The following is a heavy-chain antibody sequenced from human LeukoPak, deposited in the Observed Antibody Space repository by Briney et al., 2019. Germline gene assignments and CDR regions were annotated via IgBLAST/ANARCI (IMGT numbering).Heavy chain of an antibody. CDR1: GFSFDDYA. CDR2: ISWNSGSI. Sequence: GGSPRLSCAASGFSFDDYAMHWVRQAPGKGLEWVSGISWNSGSIGYADSVKGRFTISRDNAKNSLYLQMNSLRAEDMALYYCAKVASSSWYGGPFDYWGQGTLVTVSA. CDR3: AKVASSSWYGGPFDY. V-gene: IGHV3-9*03. D-gene: IGHD6-13*01. J-gene: IGHJ4*02.